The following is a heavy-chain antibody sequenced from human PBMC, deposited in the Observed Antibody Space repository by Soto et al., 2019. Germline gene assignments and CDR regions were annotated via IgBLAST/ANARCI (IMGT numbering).Heavy chain of an antibody. J-gene: IGHJ4*02. D-gene: IGHD6-19*01. V-gene: IGHV3-33*01. Sequence: GGSLRLSCAASGFTFSNYAMHWVRQAPGKGLEWVAVIWYDGSQKYYADSVKGRFTISRDNSKNTLYLQMNSLGAEDTAVYYCARADGSAWYLEYWGPGSLVTVSS. CDR1: GFTFSNYA. CDR2: IWYDGSQK. CDR3: ARADGSAWYLEY.